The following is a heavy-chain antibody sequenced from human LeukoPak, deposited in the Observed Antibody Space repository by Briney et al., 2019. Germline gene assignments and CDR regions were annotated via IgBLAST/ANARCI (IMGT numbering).Heavy chain of an antibody. D-gene: IGHD5-18*01. J-gene: IGHJ4*02. Sequence: GGSLRLSCAASGFTFSSYWMHWVRQAPGKGLVWVSRINSDGSSTSYADSVKGRFTISRDNAKNTLYLQMNSLRAEDTAVYYCASSAGRGYSYGYGEYYFDYWGQGTLVTVSS. CDR2: INSDGSST. CDR1: GFTFSSYW. CDR3: ASSAGRGYSYGYGEYYFDY. V-gene: IGHV3-74*01.